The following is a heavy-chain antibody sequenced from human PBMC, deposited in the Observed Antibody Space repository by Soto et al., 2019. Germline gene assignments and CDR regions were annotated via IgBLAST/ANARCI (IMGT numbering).Heavy chain of an antibody. Sequence: HPGGSLRLSCAASGFTFDEYAMHWVRQPPGKGLEWVSLISWDGSNRYYADSVQGRFTISRDNSKYSLYLEMNSPRPEDTALYYCAKDISRGPTKNYDFWSGPDYWGQGTLVTVSS. CDR3: AKDISRGPTKNYDFWSGPDY. J-gene: IGHJ4*02. V-gene: IGHV3-43D*04. D-gene: IGHD3-3*01. CDR2: ISWDGSNR. CDR1: GFTFDEYA.